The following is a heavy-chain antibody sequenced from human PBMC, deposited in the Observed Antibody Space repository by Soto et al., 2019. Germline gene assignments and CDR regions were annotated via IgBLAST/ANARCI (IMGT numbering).Heavy chain of an antibody. Sequence: GGSLRLSCAASGFTFSSYGMHWVRQAPGKGLEWVTVISNDGSNKYYADSVKGRFTISRDNSKNTLYLQLNSLRAEDTAVYYCAKDLGGLVYTFDYWGQGTLVTSPQ. CDR1: GFTFSSYG. V-gene: IGHV3-30*18. CDR2: ISNDGSNK. CDR3: AKDLGGLVYTFDY. J-gene: IGHJ4*02. D-gene: IGHD6-19*01.